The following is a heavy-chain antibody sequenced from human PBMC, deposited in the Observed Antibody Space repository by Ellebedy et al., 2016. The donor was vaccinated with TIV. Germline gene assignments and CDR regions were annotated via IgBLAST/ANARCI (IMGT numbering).Heavy chain of an antibody. V-gene: IGHV3-74*01. J-gene: IGHJ4*02. CDR1: GFTFTQYW. CDR2: INSDGSST. D-gene: IGHD6-13*01. Sequence: GESLKISCAASGFTFTQYWLHWVRQAPGKGPVWVSRINSDGSSTTYADSVKGRCTISRDNAKNTLYLQMNSLRAEDTAVYYCAVSRWAAAGLYYFDFWGQGTLVTVSS. CDR3: AVSRWAAAGLYYFDF.